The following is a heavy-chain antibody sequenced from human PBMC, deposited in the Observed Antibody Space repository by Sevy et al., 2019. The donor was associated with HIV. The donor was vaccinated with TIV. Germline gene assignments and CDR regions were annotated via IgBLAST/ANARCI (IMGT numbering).Heavy chain of an antibody. CDR1: GDSVSSTA. V-gene: IGHV6-1*01. J-gene: IGHJ3*02. D-gene: IGHD1-26*01. Sequence: SQTLSLTCAISGDSVSSTAWNWIRQSPSRGLEWLGRTYYASKWYNDYAVSVKSRITINPDTSKNQFSLQLNSVTPEDTAVYYCARGWARDAFQSSGQGTMVTVSS. CDR2: TYYASKWYN. CDR3: ARGWARDAFQS.